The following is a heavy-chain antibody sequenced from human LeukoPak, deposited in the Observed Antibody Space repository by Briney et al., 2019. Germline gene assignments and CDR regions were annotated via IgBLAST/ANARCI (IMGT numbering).Heavy chain of an antibody. CDR1: GFTFGDYA. V-gene: IGHV3-23*01. Sequence: PGGSLRLSCTGPGFTFGDYAMSWFRQAPGKGLEWVSAISGSGGSTYYADSVKGRFTISRDNSKNTLYLQMNSLRAEDTAVYYCAKDPRRHFDYWGQGTLVTVSS. D-gene: IGHD6-25*01. CDR2: ISGSGGST. CDR3: AKDPRRHFDY. J-gene: IGHJ4*02.